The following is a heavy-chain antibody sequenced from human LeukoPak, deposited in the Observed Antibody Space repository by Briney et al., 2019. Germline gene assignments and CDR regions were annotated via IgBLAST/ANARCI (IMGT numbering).Heavy chain of an antibody. J-gene: IGHJ4*02. CDR3: ARANYDSSGYYFDS. V-gene: IGHV3-21*01. CDR2: ISGSSSYI. CDR1: GFTFSSYS. Sequence: GGSLRLSCAASGFTFSSYSMNWVRQAPGKGLEWVSPISGSSSYINYADSVKGRFTISRDNAKNSLYLQMSSLRAEDTAVYYCARANYDSSGYYFDSWGQGTLVTVSS. D-gene: IGHD3-22*01.